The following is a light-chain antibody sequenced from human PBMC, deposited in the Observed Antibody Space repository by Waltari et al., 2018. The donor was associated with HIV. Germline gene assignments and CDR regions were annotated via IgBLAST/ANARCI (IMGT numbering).Light chain of an antibody. J-gene: IGKJ4*01. Sequence: EIVLTQSPATLSLSPGERATLSCRASQSVANYLAWYHQKPGQSPRLLIYNASNRATGIPARFSGSGSGTDFTLTISSLEPEDFAVYYCQQRSNLVTFGGGTKVQIK. CDR2: NAS. CDR1: QSVANY. V-gene: IGKV3-11*01. CDR3: QQRSNLVT.